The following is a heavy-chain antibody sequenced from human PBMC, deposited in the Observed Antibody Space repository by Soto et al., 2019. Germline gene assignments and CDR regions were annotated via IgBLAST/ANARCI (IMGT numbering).Heavy chain of an antibody. Sequence: TSETLSLTCSVSGGSISSVGHYWTWIRQQPGKGLEWIGYIYYSGSTDYNPSLKSRVTISVDRSKNQFSLNLSSVTAADTAIYYCARESGGYDSSARYGLDVWGQGTTVTVSS. V-gene: IGHV4-31*03. J-gene: IGHJ6*02. D-gene: IGHD6-25*01. CDR3: ARESGGYDSSARYGLDV. CDR2: IYYSGST. CDR1: GGSISSVGHY.